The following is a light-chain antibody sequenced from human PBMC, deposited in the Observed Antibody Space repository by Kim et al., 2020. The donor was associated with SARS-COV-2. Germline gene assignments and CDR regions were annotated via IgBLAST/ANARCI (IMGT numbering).Light chain of an antibody. CDR3: QKYNIGPPT. Sequence: VLPGERASPAGGAGQRVRMSLAGYRKKPGKAPGPLIYGASPRATGIPARFSGSESGTEFTLTISTLRSEDFAVYNCQKYNIGPPTFGQGTTVDIK. J-gene: IGKJ1*01. CDR1: QRVRMS. V-gene: IGKV3-15*01. CDR2: GAS.